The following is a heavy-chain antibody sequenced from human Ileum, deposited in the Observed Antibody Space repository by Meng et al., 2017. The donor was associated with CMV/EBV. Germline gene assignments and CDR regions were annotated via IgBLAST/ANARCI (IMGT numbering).Heavy chain of an antibody. D-gene: IGHD5-12*01. V-gene: IGHV3-21*01. CDR3: ARAHYSGYVVTNYFDY. CDR2: ISSSSSYI. J-gene: IGHJ4*02. Sequence: GESLKISCTASGFTFSDYWMSWVRQAPGKGLEWVSSISSSSSYIYYADSVKGRFTISRDNAKNSLYLQMNSLRAEDTAVYYCARAHYSGYVVTNYFDYWGQGTLVTVSS. CDR1: GFTFSDYW.